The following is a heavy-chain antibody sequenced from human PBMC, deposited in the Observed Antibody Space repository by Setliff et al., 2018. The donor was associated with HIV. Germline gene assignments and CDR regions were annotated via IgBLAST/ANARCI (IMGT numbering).Heavy chain of an antibody. D-gene: IGHD5-18*01. J-gene: IGHJ4*02. V-gene: IGHV3-72*01. CDR3: ARNQGNSFGQGFDY. Sequence: GGSLRLSCAASGFTLSDHYMDWVRQAPGKGLEWVSRIRNKANSFTIEYAASVRGRFTISKDESKNFLFLQMNSLKTEDTAVYYCARNQGNSFGQGFDYWGQGTLVTVSS. CDR1: GFTLSDHY. CDR2: IRNKANSFTI.